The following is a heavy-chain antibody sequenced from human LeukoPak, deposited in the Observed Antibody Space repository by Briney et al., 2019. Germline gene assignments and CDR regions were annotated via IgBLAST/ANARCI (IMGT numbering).Heavy chain of an antibody. V-gene: IGHV4-59*11. D-gene: IGHD5-18*01. Sequence: SETLSLTCTVSGGSISSHYWSWIRQPPGKGLEWIGYIYYSGTSNYNPSLKSRVTISVDTSKNQFSLKLSSVTAADTAVYYCARADSYGYYYYYGMDVWGQGTTVTVSS. J-gene: IGHJ6*02. CDR1: GGSISSHY. CDR3: ARADSYGYYYYYGMDV. CDR2: IYYSGTS.